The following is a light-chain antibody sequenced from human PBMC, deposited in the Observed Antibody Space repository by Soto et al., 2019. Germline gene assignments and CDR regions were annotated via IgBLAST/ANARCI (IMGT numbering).Light chain of an antibody. J-gene: IGKJ1*01. CDR2: WAS. CDR3: QQYYSTPWT. CDR1: QSVLYSSNNKNY. V-gene: IGKV4-1*01. Sequence: DIVMTQSPDSLAVSLGERATINCKSSQSVLYSSNNKNYLAWYQQKPGQPPKLLIYWASTRESWVPDRFSGSGSGTEFTLTSSSLQAEDVAGYYCQQYYSTPWTFGQGTKVEIK.